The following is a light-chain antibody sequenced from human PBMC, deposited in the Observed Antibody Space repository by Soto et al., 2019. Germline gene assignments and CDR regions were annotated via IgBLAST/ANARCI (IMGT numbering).Light chain of an antibody. J-gene: IGKJ2*01. CDR3: LQDYNYPYT. CDR2: AAS. V-gene: IGKV1-6*01. CDR1: QGIRND. Sequence: AIQMTQSPSSLSASVGDRVTITCRASQGIRNDVGWFQQKPGQAPKILIYAASTLQTGVPSRFSGSGSGTDFALTISSLQPEDFATYYCLQDYNYPYTFGQGTKVQIK.